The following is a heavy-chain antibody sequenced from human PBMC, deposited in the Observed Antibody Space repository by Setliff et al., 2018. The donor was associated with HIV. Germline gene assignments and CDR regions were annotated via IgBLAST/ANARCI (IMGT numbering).Heavy chain of an antibody. D-gene: IGHD5-12*01. CDR3: ARGGWGVATTDPEYFQH. Sequence: ASETLSLTCAVYGGSFSGYYWSWIRQPPGKGLEWIGEINHSGSTNYNPSLKSRVTISVDTSKNQFSLKLSSVTAADTAVYYCARGGWGVATTDPEYFQHWGQGTLVTVSS. J-gene: IGHJ1*01. V-gene: IGHV4-34*01. CDR2: INHSGST. CDR1: GGSFSGYY.